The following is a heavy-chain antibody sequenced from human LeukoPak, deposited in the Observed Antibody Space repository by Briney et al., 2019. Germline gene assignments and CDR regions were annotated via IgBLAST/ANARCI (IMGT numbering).Heavy chain of an antibody. CDR2: ISGSGGST. CDR1: GFTFSSYA. J-gene: IGHJ4*02. CDR3: AKDLGSSWYGGLL. Sequence: PGGSLRLSCAATGFTFSSYAMSWVRQAPGKGLEWVSAISGSGGSTYYADSVKGRFTISRDNSKNTPYLQMNSLRAEDTAVYYCAKDLGSSWYGGLLWGQGTLVTVSS. V-gene: IGHV3-23*01. D-gene: IGHD6-13*01.